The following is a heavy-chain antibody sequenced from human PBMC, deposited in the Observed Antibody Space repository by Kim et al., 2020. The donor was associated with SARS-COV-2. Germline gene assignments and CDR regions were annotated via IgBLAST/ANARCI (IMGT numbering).Heavy chain of an antibody. Sequence: ASVKVSCKASGYTFYTFSLYWLRQAPGQRFEWMGWINGGNGNTRYSQNFQGRVTFTRDTSATTAYMELTSLTFKDTAVYYCAREGSGSYNWLDPWGQGTLVTVSS. J-gene: IGHJ5*02. V-gene: IGHV1-3*01. CDR1: GYTFYTFS. CDR2: INGGNGNT. CDR3: AREGSGSYNWLDP. D-gene: IGHD3-10*01.